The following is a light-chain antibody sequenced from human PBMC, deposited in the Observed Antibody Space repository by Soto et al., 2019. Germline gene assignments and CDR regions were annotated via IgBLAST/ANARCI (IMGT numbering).Light chain of an antibody. Sequence: EFVLTQSPGTLSLSPGERATLSCRASQSVSSTYLAWYKQKPGQAPRLLIYGASSRATGIPDRFSGSGSGTDFTLTISRLEPEDFAFYYCQQYGSSSWTFGQGTKVEIK. CDR1: QSVSSTY. V-gene: IGKV3-20*01. CDR3: QQYGSSSWT. CDR2: GAS. J-gene: IGKJ1*01.